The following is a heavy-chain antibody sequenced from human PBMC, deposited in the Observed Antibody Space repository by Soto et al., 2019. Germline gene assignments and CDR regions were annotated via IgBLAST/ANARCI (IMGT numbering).Heavy chain of an antibody. CDR1: GGPVINGDSY. J-gene: IGHJ4*02. D-gene: IGHD6-13*01. CDR3: AGDAPGAAPC. V-gene: IGHV4-31*03. CDR2: INYRGTT. Sequence: QVQLHESGPGLVKPSQTLSLTCPVSGGPVINGDSYFNWIRQHPEKGLEWMGYINYRGTTNYNAALKRRILISVDTDKNQFSLRLTSVTAACTAVYYCAGDAPGAAPCWGQVTLVTVSS.